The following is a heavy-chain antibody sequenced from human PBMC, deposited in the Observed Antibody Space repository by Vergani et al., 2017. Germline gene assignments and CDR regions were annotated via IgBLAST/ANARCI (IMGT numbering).Heavy chain of an antibody. CDR1: GGTFSSYT. D-gene: IGHD1-26*01. CDR2: LNPSGGST. CDR3: ARDLVTGSYGYYYMDV. Sequence: QVQLVQSGAEVKKPGSSVKVSCKASGGTFSSYTISWVRQAPGQGLEWLGILNPSGGSTSYAQKFQGRVTMTRDTSTSTVYMELSSLRSEDTAVYYCARDLVTGSYGYYYMDVWGKGTTVTVSS. J-gene: IGHJ6*03. V-gene: IGHV1-46*01.